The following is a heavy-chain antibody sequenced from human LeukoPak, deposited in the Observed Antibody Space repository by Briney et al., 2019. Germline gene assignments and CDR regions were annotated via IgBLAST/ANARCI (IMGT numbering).Heavy chain of an antibody. CDR3: TREYSSSLWAFDI. J-gene: IGHJ3*02. V-gene: IGHV3-48*04. D-gene: IGHD6-13*01. CDR1: GFIYSDFN. Sequence: GGSLRLSCAASGFIYSDFNMNWVRQAPGRGLEWVSHIDSSGTTIYYADSVKGRFTISRDNAKNSLHLQMNSLRGEDTAVYYCTREYSSSLWAFDIWGQGTMVTVSS. CDR2: IDSSGTTI.